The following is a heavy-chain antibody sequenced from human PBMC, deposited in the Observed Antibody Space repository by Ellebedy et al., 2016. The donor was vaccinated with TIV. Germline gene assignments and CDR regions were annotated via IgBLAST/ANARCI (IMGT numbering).Heavy chain of an antibody. Sequence: GESLKISCKGSGYSFTSYWLGWVRQMPGKGLEWKGIIYPGDSDTRYSASFQGQVTISPDKSISTAYLQWSSLKASDTAMYYCARHWGGYDFPQPFDYWGQGTLVTVSS. CDR2: IYPGDSDT. V-gene: IGHV5-51*01. CDR3: ARHWGGYDFPQPFDY. CDR1: GYSFTSYW. D-gene: IGHD5-12*01. J-gene: IGHJ4*02.